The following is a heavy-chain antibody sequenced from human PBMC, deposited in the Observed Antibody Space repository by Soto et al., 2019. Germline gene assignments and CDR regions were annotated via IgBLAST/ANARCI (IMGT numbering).Heavy chain of an antibody. CDR1: GFTFSNYA. Sequence: EVQLLESGGGLVQPGRSLRLSCAASGFTFSNYAMSWVRQAPGQGLDWVSAIRGSGGTTYYADYVKGRFTISRDNSKNTLFLQMNSLRAEDAAVYYCAKFFVETGSNSGWPWSFHYWGQGTLVTVSS. V-gene: IGHV3-23*01. J-gene: IGHJ4*02. CDR2: IRGSGGTT. CDR3: AKFFVETGSNSGWPWSFHY. D-gene: IGHD6-25*01.